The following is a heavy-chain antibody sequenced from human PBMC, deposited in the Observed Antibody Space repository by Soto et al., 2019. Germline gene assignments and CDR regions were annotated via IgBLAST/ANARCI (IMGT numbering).Heavy chain of an antibody. CDR3: ARHVPAAGYYYGMDV. CDR2: IIPIFGTA. D-gene: IGHD2-2*01. J-gene: IGHJ6*02. V-gene: IGHV1-69*12. Sequence: QVQLVQSGAEVKKPGSSVKVSCEASGGTFSSYAISWVRQAPGRGLEWMGGIIPIFGTANYAQKFQGRVTITADESTSTAYMELSSLRSEDTAVYYCARHVPAAGYYYGMDVWGQGTTVTVSS. CDR1: GGTFSSYA.